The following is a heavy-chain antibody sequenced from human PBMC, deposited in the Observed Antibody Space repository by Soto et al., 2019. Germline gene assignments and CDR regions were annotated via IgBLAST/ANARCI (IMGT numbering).Heavy chain of an antibody. D-gene: IGHD1-26*01. CDR3: ARGPYSGSYYY. V-gene: IGHV4-39*01. Sequence: PSETLSLTCTVSGCSISSGSCNWGWVRQPPGKGLEWIGSFYYSGSTHYNPSLKSRVTISVDTSKNQFSLQLNSVTAADTAVYYCARGPYSGSYYYWGQGTLVTVSS. J-gene: IGHJ4*02. CDR2: FYYSGST. CDR1: GCSISSGSCN.